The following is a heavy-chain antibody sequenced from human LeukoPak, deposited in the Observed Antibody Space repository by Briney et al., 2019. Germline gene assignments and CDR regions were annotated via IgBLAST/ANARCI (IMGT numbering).Heavy chain of an antibody. D-gene: IGHD3-22*01. V-gene: IGHV1-24*01. CDR2: FDPEDGET. Sequence: ASVKVSCKVSGYTLTELSMHWVRQAPGKGPEWMGGFDPEDGETIYAQKFQGRVTMTEDTSTDTAYMELSSLRSEDTAVYYCATAGDYYDSSGYHQYYFDYWGQGTLVTVSS. CDR3: ATAGDYYDSSGYHQYYFDY. CDR1: GYTLTELS. J-gene: IGHJ4*02.